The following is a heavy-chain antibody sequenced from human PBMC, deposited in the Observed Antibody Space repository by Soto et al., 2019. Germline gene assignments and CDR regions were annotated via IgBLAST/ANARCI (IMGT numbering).Heavy chain of an antibody. CDR1: VFTFSSDA. CDR2: ISGSGGST. CDR3: AKGLYDFWSGYYPVGVYGMDV. V-gene: IGHV3-23*01. J-gene: IGHJ6*02. D-gene: IGHD3-3*01. Sequence: GGSVRVSCAACVFTFSSDAMSWFRQAPGKGLEWVSAISGSGGSTYYADSVKGRFTISRDNSKNTLYLQMNSLRAEDTAVYYCAKGLYDFWSGYYPVGVYGMDVWGQGTTVTVS.